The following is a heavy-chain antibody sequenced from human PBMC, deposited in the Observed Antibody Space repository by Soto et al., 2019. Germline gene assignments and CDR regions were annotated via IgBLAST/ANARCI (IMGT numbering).Heavy chain of an antibody. CDR1: GGTFSSYA. CDR3: ARDHQGRDYYYYGMDV. J-gene: IGHJ6*02. CDR2: IIPIFGTA. Sequence: QVQLVQSGAEVKKPGSSVKVSCKASGGTFSSYAISWVRQAPGQGLEWMGGIIPIFGTANYAQKFQGRVTITADESTSTAYRELSSLRSEDTAVYYCARDHQGRDYYYYGMDVWGQGTTVTVSS. V-gene: IGHV1-69*12.